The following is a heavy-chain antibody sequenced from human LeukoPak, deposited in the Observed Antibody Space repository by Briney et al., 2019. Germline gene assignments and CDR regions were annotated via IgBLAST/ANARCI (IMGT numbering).Heavy chain of an antibody. CDR3: AKTGDIVVVPAG. CDR2: ISGSGGST. Sequence: GGSLRLSWAASGFTFSSYAMSWVRQAPGKGLEWVSAISGSGGSTYYADSVKGRFTISRDNSKNTLYLQMNSLRAEDTAVYYCAKTGDIVVVPAGWGQGTLVTVSS. CDR1: GFTFSSYA. D-gene: IGHD2-2*01. V-gene: IGHV3-23*01. J-gene: IGHJ4*02.